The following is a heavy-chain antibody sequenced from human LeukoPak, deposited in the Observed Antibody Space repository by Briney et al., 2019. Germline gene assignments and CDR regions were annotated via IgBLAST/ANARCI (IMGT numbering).Heavy chain of an antibody. CDR1: GFTLSSYA. Sequence: GGSLRLSCAASGFTLSSYAMSWVRQAPGKGLEWVSAISDSGNTYHADSVKGRFTISRDSSKNTQFLQMNRLRPEDAAVYYCAKAPVTTCRGAYCYPFDYWGKGTLVTVSS. CDR2: ISDSGNT. V-gene: IGHV3-23*01. J-gene: IGHJ4*02. CDR3: AKAPVTTCRGAYCYPFDY. D-gene: IGHD2-21*01.